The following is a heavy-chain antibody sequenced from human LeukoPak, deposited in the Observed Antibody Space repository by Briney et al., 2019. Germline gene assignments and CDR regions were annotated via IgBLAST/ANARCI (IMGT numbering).Heavy chain of an antibody. V-gene: IGHV4-30-4*07. CDR3: ARDGFGHRHGYMDV. J-gene: IGHJ6*03. CDR2: IYYSGST. Sequence: PSETLSLTCAVSGGSISSGGYSWSWIRQPPGKGLEWIGYIYYSGSTYYNPSLKSRVTISVDTSKNQFSLKLSSVTAADTAVYYCARDGFGHRHGYMDVWGKGTTVTISS. D-gene: IGHD3-10*01. CDR1: GGSISSGGYS.